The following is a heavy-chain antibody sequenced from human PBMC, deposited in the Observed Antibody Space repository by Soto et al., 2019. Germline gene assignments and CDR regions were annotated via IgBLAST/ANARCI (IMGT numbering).Heavy chain of an antibody. J-gene: IGHJ4*02. D-gene: IGHD6-19*01. V-gene: IGHV1-3*01. CDR3: AREVAQWLVLGVYFDY. CDR2: INAGNGNT. Sequence: GASVKVSCKASGYTFTSYAMHWVRQAPGQRLEWMGWINAGNGNTKYSQKFQGRVTITRDTSASTAYMELSSLRSEDTAVYYCAREVAQWLVLGVYFDYWGQGTLVTVSS. CDR1: GYTFTSYA.